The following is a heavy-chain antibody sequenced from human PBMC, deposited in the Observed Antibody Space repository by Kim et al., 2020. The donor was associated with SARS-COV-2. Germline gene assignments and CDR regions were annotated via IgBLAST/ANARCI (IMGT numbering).Heavy chain of an antibody. CDR2: IYEGGST. D-gene: IGHD6-19*01. J-gene: IGHJ5*02. CDR3: ARGQGIAVAGSLEEVRFDP. Sequence: SETLSLTCAVYGGSFSGYSWTWIRQPPGKGPEWIGDIYEGGSTHFSPSLKSRVTISIDKTNNQFSLKMNSVTAADTAVYYCARGQGIAVAGSLEEVRFDP. V-gene: IGHV4-34*01. CDR1: GGSFSGYS.